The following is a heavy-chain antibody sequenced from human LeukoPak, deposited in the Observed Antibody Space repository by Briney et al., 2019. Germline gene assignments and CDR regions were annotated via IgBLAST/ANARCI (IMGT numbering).Heavy chain of an antibody. CDR3: ARDLLTPDDFWSGYYRFDY. CDR1: GDSVSSNSAA. V-gene: IGHV6-1*01. D-gene: IGHD3-3*01. J-gene: IGHJ4*02. Sequence: SQTLSLTCAISGDSVSSNSAAWNWIRQSPSRGLEWLGRTYYRSKRYNDYAVSVKSRITINPDTSKNQFSLQLNSVTPEDTAVYYCARDLLTPDDFWSGYYRFDYWGQGTLVTVSS. CDR2: TYYRSKRYN.